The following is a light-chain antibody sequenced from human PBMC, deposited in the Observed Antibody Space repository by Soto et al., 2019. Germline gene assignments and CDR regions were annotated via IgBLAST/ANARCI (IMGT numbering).Light chain of an antibody. Sequence: EVVLTLSPGTLSLSPGERATLSCRASQAVSSILLAWYQQKPGQAPRLLIYGASSRATGIPGRFSGSGSGTDFTLTVSRLEPEDFAVYYCQQHGTSPIFGGGTKVEIK. CDR3: QQHGTSPI. V-gene: IGKV3-20*01. J-gene: IGKJ4*01. CDR1: QAVSSIL. CDR2: GAS.